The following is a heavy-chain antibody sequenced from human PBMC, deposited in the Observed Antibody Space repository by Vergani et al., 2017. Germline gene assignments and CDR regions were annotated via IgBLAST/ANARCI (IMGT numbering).Heavy chain of an antibody. CDR2: IFHSGLT. V-gene: IGHV4-38-2*01. D-gene: IGHD5-12*01. J-gene: IGHJ4*02. CDR1: GYSISSGLY. CDR3: ARLSWLRFRTGNYFEY. Sequence: QVQLQESGPGLVKPSETLSLSCAVSGYSISSGLYWGWIRQPPGKGLEWIGGIFHSGLTYYNPSLKSRVTISVVTSKNQFFLKLNSVTAADTAVYYCARLSWLRFRTGNYFEYWGQGNLVTVSS.